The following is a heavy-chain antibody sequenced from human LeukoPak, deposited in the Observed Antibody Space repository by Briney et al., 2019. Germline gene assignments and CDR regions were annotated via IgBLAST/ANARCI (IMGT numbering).Heavy chain of an antibody. Sequence: GGSLRLSCAASGFTFSSYSMNWVRQAPGKGLEWVSSISSSSSYIYYADSVKGRFTISRDNAKNSLYLQMNSLRAEDTAVCYCARGREIFPDAFDIWGQGTMVTVSS. D-gene: IGHD3-3*01. CDR3: ARGREIFPDAFDI. CDR1: GFTFSSYS. J-gene: IGHJ3*02. V-gene: IGHV3-21*01. CDR2: ISSSSSYI.